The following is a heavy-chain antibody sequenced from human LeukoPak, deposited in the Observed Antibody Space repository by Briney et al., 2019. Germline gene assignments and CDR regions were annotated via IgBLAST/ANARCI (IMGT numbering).Heavy chain of an antibody. CDR3: SRANQLLFPINGMDV. D-gene: IGHD2-21*01. J-gene: IGHJ6*02. CDR1: GFTFSDYY. V-gene: IGHV3-11*01. Sequence: GGSLRLSCAASGFTFSDYYMSWVRQAPGKGLEWVSYISSSGNTIYYADSVKGRFTISRDNAKNSLSLQMNSLRAEDTAVYYCSRANQLLFPINGMDVWGQGTTVTVS. CDR2: ISSSGNTI.